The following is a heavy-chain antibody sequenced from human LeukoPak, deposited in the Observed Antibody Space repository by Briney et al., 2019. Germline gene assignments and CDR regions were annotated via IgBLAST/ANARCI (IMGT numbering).Heavy chain of an antibody. CDR3: ARDPTIVATSTGDY. J-gene: IGHJ4*02. Sequence: ASVRVSCKSSGYTFTCYYMHWVRQAPAQGLEWMGRINPNTGGTNYAQKFQGRVTMTSDTSISTAYMELSRLRSDDTAVYYCARDPTIVATSTGDYWGQGTLVTVSS. D-gene: IGHD5-12*01. V-gene: IGHV1-2*06. CDR1: GYTFTCYY. CDR2: INPNTGGT.